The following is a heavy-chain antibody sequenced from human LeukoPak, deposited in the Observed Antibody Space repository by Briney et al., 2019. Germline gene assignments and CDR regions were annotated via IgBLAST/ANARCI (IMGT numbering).Heavy chain of an antibody. CDR2: ISSGGSTI. J-gene: IGHJ4*02. D-gene: IGHD3-10*01. CDR1: GFTFSDYE. CDR3: ARSGSGSNFLDY. V-gene: IGHV3-48*03. Sequence: GGSLRLSCAASGFTFSDYEMNWVRQAPGKGLEWVSYISSGGSTIYYADSVKGRFTVSRDNAKNSLYLQMNSLRAEDTAIYYCARSGSGSNFLDYWGQGTLVTVSS.